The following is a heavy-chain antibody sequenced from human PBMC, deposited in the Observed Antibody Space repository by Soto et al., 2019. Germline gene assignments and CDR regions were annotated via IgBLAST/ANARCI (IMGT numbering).Heavy chain of an antibody. CDR1: GDTVSSNSVA. V-gene: IGHV6-1*01. Sequence: SQTLSLTCGGSGDTVSSNSVAWNWVRQSPSRGLEWLGRTYYRSRWYSDYAVSVRSRIDINADTSQNQVSPQLNSVTPQDTAVYYCARSEEDSDYYYYGMDVWGQGTTVTVSS. D-gene: IGHD2-15*01. CDR3: ARSEEDSDYYYYGMDV. J-gene: IGHJ6*02. CDR2: TYYRSRWYS.